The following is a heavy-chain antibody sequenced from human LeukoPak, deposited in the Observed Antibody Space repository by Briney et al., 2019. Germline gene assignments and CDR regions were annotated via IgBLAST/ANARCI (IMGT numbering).Heavy chain of an antibody. CDR3: AREQQYYDSSGYYPRAYYYMDV. J-gene: IGHJ6*03. CDR2: IYTSGST. Sequence: SETLSLTCTVSGGSISSYYWSWIRQPAGKGLEWIGRIYTSGSTNYNPSLKSRVTMSVDTSKNQFSLKLSSVTAADTAVYYCAREQQYYDSSGYYPRAYYYMDVWAKGPRSPSP. V-gene: IGHV4-4*07. CDR1: GGSISSYY. D-gene: IGHD3-22*01.